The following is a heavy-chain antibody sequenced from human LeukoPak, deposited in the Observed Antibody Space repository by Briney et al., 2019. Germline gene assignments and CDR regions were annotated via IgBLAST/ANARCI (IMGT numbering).Heavy chain of an antibody. Sequence: GGSLRLSCAASGFTFNRNAISWVRQAPGKGLEWVSTIGGSGDETFYADSVKGRFTISRDNSKNMVHLQMNSLTGEDTALYYCVRRGDASSGWGDHDFWGQGALVTVSS. V-gene: IGHV3-23*01. D-gene: IGHD6-19*01. CDR1: GFTFNRNA. CDR3: VRRGDASSGWGDHDF. CDR2: IGGSGDET. J-gene: IGHJ4*02.